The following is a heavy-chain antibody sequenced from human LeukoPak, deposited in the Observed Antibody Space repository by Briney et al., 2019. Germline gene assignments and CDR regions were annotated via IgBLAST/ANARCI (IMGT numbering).Heavy chain of an antibody. CDR2: IYYSGST. J-gene: IGHJ3*02. CDR1: GGSISSYY. D-gene: IGHD5-18*01. V-gene: IGHV4-59*01. CDR3: ARLWIQLWSHGAGASDI. Sequence: SETLSLTCTVSGGSISSYYWSWIRQPPGKGLEWIGYIYYSGSTNYNPSLKSRVTISVDTSENQFSLKLSSVTAADTAVYYCARLWIQLWSHGAGASDIWGQGTMVTVSS.